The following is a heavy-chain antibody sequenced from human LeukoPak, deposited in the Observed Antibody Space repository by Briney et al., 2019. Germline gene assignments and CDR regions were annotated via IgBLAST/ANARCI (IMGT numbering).Heavy chain of an antibody. Sequence: SETLSLTCTVSGGSISSGGYSWSWIRQHPGKGLEWIGYIYYSGSTYYNPSLKSRVTISVDTSKNQFSLKLSSVTAADTAVYYCARDNRGWWELRRNDAFDIWGQGTMVTVSS. D-gene: IGHD1-26*01. CDR3: ARDNRGWWELRRNDAFDI. CDR2: IYYSGST. J-gene: IGHJ3*02. V-gene: IGHV4-31*03. CDR1: GGSISSGGYS.